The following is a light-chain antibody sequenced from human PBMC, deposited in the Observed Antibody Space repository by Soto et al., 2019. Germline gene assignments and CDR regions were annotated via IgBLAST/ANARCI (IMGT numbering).Light chain of an antibody. CDR3: SSYTSSSTPYV. CDR1: SSDVGGYKY. J-gene: IGLJ1*01. Sequence: QSVLTQPASVSGSPGQSITISCTGTSSDVGGYKYVSWYQQHPGKAPKLMIYEVSNRPSGVSNRFSGSKSGNTASLTISGLQAEDEADYYCSSYTSSSTPYVFGTGTKVPS. CDR2: EVS. V-gene: IGLV2-14*01.